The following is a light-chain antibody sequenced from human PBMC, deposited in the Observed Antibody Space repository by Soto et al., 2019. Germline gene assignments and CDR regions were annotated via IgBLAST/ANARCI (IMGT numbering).Light chain of an antibody. CDR2: GNS. J-gene: IGLJ2*01. CDR1: SSYIGAGYD. V-gene: IGLV1-40*01. CDR3: QSYDSSLSGWKV. Sequence: QLVLTQPPSVSGAPGQRVTISCTGSSSYIGAGYDVHWYQQLPGTAPKLLIYGNSNRPSGVPDRFSGSKSGTSASLAITGLQAEDEADYYCQSYDSSLSGWKVFGGGTKLTVL.